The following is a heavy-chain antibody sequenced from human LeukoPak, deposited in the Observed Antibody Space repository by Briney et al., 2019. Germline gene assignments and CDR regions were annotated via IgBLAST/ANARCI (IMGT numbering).Heavy chain of an antibody. CDR3: TTDWSSSSH. CDR2: LKSKNDGGTA. V-gene: IGHV3-15*01. Sequence: PGGSLRLSCAASGFTFTSAWMSWVRQAPGRGLEWVGRLKSKNDGGTADYAAPVEGRFTISRDDSKNMLYLQMNSLRTDDTAVYYCTTDWSSSSHWGQGTLVTVSS. J-gene: IGHJ4*02. CDR1: GFTFTSAW. D-gene: IGHD6-13*01.